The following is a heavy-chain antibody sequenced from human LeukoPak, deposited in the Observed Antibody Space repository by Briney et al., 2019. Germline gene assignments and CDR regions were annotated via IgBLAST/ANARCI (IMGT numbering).Heavy chain of an antibody. CDR1: GFTVSSNY. V-gene: IGHV3-66*01. D-gene: IGHD3-22*01. CDR2: IYSGGST. CDR3: ARDNYYDSSGYLDY. J-gene: IGHJ4*02. Sequence: GGSLRLSCAASGFTVSSNYMSWVRQAPGKGLEWVSVIYSGGSTYYADSVKGRFTISRDNSKNTLYLQMNSLRAEDTAVYYCARDNYYDSSGYLDYWGQGTLVTVSS.